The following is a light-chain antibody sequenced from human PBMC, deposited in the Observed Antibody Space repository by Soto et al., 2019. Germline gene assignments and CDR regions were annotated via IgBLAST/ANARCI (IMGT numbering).Light chain of an antibody. J-gene: IGKJ1*01. Sequence: IRMTQSPSSLSASTGDRVTITCRASQDISNYLNWYQQKPGKAPKLLIYDASNLETGVPSRFSGSGSGTDFTFTISSLQPDDFATYYCQQYNSYWTFGQGTKVDIK. CDR2: DAS. CDR3: QQYNSYWT. V-gene: IGKV1-33*01. CDR1: QDISNY.